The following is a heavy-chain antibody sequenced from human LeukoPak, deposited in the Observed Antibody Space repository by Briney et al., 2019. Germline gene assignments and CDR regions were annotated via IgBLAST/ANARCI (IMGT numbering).Heavy chain of an antibody. CDR3: ARGYCSSSSCYARFLDY. J-gene: IGHJ4*02. V-gene: IGHV4-34*01. CDR2: INHSGST. D-gene: IGHD2-2*01. CDR1: GGSFSGYY. Sequence: PSETLSLTCAVYGGSFSGYYWSWIRQPPGKGLEWIGVINHSGSTNYNPSLKSRVTISVDTSKNQFSLKLSSVPAADTAVYFCARGYCSSSSCYARFLDYWGQGTLVTVSS.